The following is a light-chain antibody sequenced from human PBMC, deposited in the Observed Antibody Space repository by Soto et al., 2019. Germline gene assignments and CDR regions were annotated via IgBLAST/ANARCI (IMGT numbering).Light chain of an antibody. CDR3: QQYNNWPLWT. J-gene: IGKJ1*01. Sequence: EIVITQSPATLSVSPGERATLSCRASQSVSSNLAWYQQKPGQAPRLLIYGTSTRATGVPARFSGRGSGTEFTLTISSLQSEDFAVYYCQQYNNWPLWTSGQGTKVDIK. CDR1: QSVSSN. CDR2: GTS. V-gene: IGKV3-15*01.